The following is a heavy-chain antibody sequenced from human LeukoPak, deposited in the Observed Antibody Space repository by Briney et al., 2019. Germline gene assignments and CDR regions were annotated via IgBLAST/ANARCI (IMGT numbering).Heavy chain of an antibody. CDR2: IRYDGSNK. V-gene: IGHV3-30*02. CDR1: GFTFSSYG. D-gene: IGHD3-22*01. Sequence: PGGSLRLSCAASGFTFSSYGMHWVRQAPGKGLEWVAFIRYDGSNKYYADSVKGRFTISRDNSNDTLYLQMSSLRAEDTAIYYCAKDHLAIFMIVVVLDSWGQGTLVTVSS. CDR3: AKDHLAIFMIVVVLDS. J-gene: IGHJ4*02.